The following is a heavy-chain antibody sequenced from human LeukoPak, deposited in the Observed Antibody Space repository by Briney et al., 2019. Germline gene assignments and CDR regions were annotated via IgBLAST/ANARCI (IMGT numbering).Heavy chain of an antibody. V-gene: IGHV4-34*01. J-gene: IGHJ6*02. CDR2: IGHSGSG. D-gene: IGHD1-14*01. CDR1: GGSFSGYY. CDR3: AREFISLRKGHGLDV. Sequence: SETLSLTCAVYGGSFSGYYWSWIRQPPGKGLEWIGEIGHSGSGNYNPSLKSRVTISVDTSKNRFSLKLSSVTAADTAVYYCAREFISLRKGHGLDVWGQGTTVTVSS.